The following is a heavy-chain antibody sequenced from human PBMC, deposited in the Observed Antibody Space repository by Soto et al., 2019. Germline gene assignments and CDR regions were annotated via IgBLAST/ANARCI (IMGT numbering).Heavy chain of an antibody. CDR1: GGSISSSY. D-gene: IGHD5-12*01. CDR3: ARSVDIVALTFDS. CDR2: IYYSGST. Sequence: QVQLQESGPGLVKPSETLSLTCTVSGGSISSSYWSWIRQPPGKGLEWIGYIYYSGSTNYNPSLKSRVTISVDTSKNQFSLKLSSVTAEDTAVYYCARSVDIVALTFDSWGQGTLVTVSS. J-gene: IGHJ4*02. V-gene: IGHV4-59*01.